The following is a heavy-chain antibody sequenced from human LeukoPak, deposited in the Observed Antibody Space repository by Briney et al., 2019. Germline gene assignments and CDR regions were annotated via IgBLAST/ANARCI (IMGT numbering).Heavy chain of an antibody. D-gene: IGHD1-26*01. Sequence: PSQTLSLTCTVSGDSISSGSYYWSWIRQPAGKGLEWIGRIYTSGSTNYNPSLKSRVTISVDTSKNQFSLKLSSVTAADTAVYYCARDEVGATTNYWGQGTLVTVSS. CDR2: IYTSGST. CDR1: GDSISSGSYY. V-gene: IGHV4-61*02. CDR3: ARDEVGATTNY. J-gene: IGHJ4*02.